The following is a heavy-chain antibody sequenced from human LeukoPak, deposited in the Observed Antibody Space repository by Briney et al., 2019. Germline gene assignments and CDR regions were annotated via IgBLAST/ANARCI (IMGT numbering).Heavy chain of an antibody. CDR1: GGSISSHY. V-gene: IGHV4-59*11. J-gene: IGHJ4*02. Sequence: SEILSLTCTVSGGSISSHYWSWIRQPPGKGLEWIGYIYYSGSTNYNPSLKSRVTISVDTSKNQFSLKLSSVTAADTAVYYCARDHYGSGYIDYWGQGTLVTVSS. D-gene: IGHD3-10*01. CDR2: IYYSGST. CDR3: ARDHYGSGYIDY.